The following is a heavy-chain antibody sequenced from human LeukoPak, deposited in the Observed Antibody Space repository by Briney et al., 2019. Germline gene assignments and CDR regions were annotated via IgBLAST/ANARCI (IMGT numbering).Heavy chain of an antibody. CDR3: ARTMVRGYYFDY. J-gene: IGHJ4*02. D-gene: IGHD3-10*01. Sequence: SVKVSCKASGGTFSSYAISWVRQAPGQGLEWMGGIIPIFGTANYAQKFQGRVAITADESTSTAYKELSSLRSEDTAVYYCARTMVRGYYFDYWGQGTLVTVSS. CDR2: IIPIFGTA. CDR1: GGTFSSYA. V-gene: IGHV1-69*01.